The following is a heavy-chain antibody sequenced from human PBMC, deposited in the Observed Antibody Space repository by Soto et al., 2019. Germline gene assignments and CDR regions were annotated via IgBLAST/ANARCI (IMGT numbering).Heavy chain of an antibody. CDR2: ISWNSGSI. CDR3: AKAGESSYYFDY. CDR1: GVTFVDFA. Sequence: PGGPIRLSCTASGVTFVDFAMHWVRQDPGKGLEWVSGISWNSGSIGYADSVKGRFTISRDNAKNSLYLQMNSLRAEDTALYYCAKAGESSYYFDYWGQGTLVTVSS. J-gene: IGHJ4*02. D-gene: IGHD3-10*01. V-gene: IGHV3-9*01.